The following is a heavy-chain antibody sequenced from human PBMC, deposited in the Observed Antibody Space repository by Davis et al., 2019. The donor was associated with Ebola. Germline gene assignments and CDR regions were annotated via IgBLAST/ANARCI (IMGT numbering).Heavy chain of an antibody. D-gene: IGHD4-17*01. CDR1: GFTFSGSA. J-gene: IGHJ4*02. V-gene: IGHV3-73*01. CDR3: TLYGDYVPT. Sequence: GESLKISCAASGFTFSGSAMHWVRQASGKGLEWVGRIRSKANNYATAYAASVKGRFTISRDDSKNLAYLEMNSLETEDTAVYYCTLYGDYVPTWGPGTLVTVSS. CDR2: IRSKANNYAT.